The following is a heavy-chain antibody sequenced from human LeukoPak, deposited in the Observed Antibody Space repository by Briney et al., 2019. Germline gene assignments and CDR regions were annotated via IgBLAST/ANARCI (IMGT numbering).Heavy chain of an antibody. CDR1: GFTFSRYW. CDR2: MNTDGSRT. CDR3: ASDFGGSDDY. J-gene: IGHJ4*02. V-gene: IGHV3-74*01. Sequence: GGSLRLSCVGSGFTFSRYWVHWVRQAPGKGLVWVSRMNTDGSRTDYADSVKGRFTISRDNAKNTLYLQMNSLGAEDTAVYSCASDFGGSDDYWGQGTLVTVSS. D-gene: IGHD2-15*01.